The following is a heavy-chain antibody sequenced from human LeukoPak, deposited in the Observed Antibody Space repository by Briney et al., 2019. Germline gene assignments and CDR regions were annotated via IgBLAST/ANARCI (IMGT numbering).Heavy chain of an antibody. CDR3: ARAPRGAYCGGDCGSQH. CDR1: GYTFTSYG. J-gene: IGHJ1*01. CDR2: ISAYNGNT. V-gene: IGHV1-18*01. D-gene: IGHD2-21*01. Sequence: ASVKVSSKASGYTFTSYGISWVRQAPGQGLEWMGWISAYNGNTNYAQKLQGRVTMTTDTSTSTAYMELRSLRSDDTAVYYCARAPRGAYCGGDCGSQHWGQGTLVTVSS.